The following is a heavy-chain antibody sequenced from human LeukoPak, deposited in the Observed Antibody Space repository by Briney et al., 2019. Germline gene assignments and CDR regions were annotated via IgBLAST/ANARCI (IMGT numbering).Heavy chain of an antibody. J-gene: IGHJ4*02. CDR1: GFTFSSYG. CDR2: ISYDGSNK. V-gene: IGHV3-30*18. Sequence: GGSLRLSCAASGFTFSSYGMHWVRQAPGKGLEWVAVISYDGSNKYYADSVKGRFTISRDNSKNTLYLQMNSLRAEDTAVYYCAKDWLYSSSWQTDYWGQGTLVTVSS. D-gene: IGHD6-13*01. CDR3: AKDWLYSSSWQTDY.